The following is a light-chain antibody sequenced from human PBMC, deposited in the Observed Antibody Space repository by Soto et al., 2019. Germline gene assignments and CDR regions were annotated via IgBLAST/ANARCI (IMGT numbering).Light chain of an antibody. J-gene: IGKJ5*01. CDR3: QQHNNWPT. Sequence: EIVMTQSPSTVSVSPWERSTFSCRASQSVSSYLAWYQQKPGQAPSLLIYGASKRATGIPARFSGSGSGTDFTLTISSLEPEDFAVYFCQQHNNWPTFGQGTRLENK. CDR1: QSVSSY. V-gene: IGKV3-11*01. CDR2: GAS.